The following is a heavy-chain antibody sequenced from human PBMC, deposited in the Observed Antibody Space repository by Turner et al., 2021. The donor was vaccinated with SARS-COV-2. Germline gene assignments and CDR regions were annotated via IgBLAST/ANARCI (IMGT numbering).Heavy chain of an antibody. CDR3: ARPRALYYYGSGSDSSWFDP. V-gene: IGHV4-39*01. Sequence: QPPLPESGPGLVKPSATLSLTCPVSGGSISSSSYYWGWIRQPPGKGLEWIGSIDNRGSTYYNPALKSRVTKSVDTSKIKFSLKLSSVTAADTAVYYCARPRALYYYGSGSDSSWFDPWGQGTLVTVSS. J-gene: IGHJ5*02. CDR1: GGSISSSSYY. D-gene: IGHD3-10*01. CDR2: IDNRGST.